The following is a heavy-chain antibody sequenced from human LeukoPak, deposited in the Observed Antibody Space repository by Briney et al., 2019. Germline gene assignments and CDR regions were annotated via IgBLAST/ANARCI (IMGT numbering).Heavy chain of an antibody. CDR3: ASIAVAGPLDYFDY. J-gene: IGHJ4*02. D-gene: IGHD6-19*01. Sequence: SVKVSCKASGGTFSSYAISWVRQAPGQGLEWMGGIIPIFGTANYAQKFQGRVTITTDESTSTAYMELSSLRSEDTAVYYCASIAVAGPLDYFDYWGQGTLVTVSS. V-gene: IGHV1-69*05. CDR1: GGTFSSYA. CDR2: IIPIFGTA.